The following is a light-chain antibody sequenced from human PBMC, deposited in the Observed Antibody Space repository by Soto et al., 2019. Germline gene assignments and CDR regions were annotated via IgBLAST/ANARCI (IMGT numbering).Light chain of an antibody. CDR1: RSVNNY. V-gene: IGKV3-11*01. CDR2: DAS. CDR3: QQYDSSPRT. J-gene: IGKJ1*01. Sequence: EIVLTQSPATLSLSPGERATLSCRASRSVNNYLAWYQQKPGQAPRLLIYDASNRATGIPARFSGSGSGTDFTLTISRLEPEDFAVYYCQQYDSSPRTFGQGTKVDIK.